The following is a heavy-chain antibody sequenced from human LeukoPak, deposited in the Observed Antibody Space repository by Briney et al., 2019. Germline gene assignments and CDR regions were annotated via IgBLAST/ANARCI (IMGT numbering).Heavy chain of an antibody. D-gene: IGHD3-3*01. CDR2: ISGSGGST. CDR1: GFTFSDYY. J-gene: IGHJ6*02. Sequence: GGSLRLSCAASGFTFSDYYMSWIRQAPGKGLEWVSAISGSGGSTYYADSVKDRFTISRDNSKNTLYLQMNSLRAEDTAVYYCAAIRFLEWLLYHYGMDVWGQGTTVTVSS. V-gene: IGHV3-23*01. CDR3: AAIRFLEWLLYHYGMDV.